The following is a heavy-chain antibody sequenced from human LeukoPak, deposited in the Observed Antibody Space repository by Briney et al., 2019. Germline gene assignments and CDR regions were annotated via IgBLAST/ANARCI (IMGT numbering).Heavy chain of an antibody. D-gene: IGHD2-21*02. Sequence: PSETLSLTCTVSGGSVSSGSYYWSWIRQPPGKGLEWIGYIYYSGSTNYNPSLKSRVTISVDTSKNQFSLKLSSVTAADTAVYYCARDIRTYCGGDCYGDAFDIWGQGTMVTVSS. CDR1: GGSVSSGSYY. CDR2: IYYSGST. CDR3: ARDIRTYCGGDCYGDAFDI. J-gene: IGHJ3*02. V-gene: IGHV4-61*01.